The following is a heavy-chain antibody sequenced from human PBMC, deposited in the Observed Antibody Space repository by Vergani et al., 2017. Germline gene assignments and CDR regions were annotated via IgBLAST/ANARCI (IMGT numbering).Heavy chain of an antibody. CDR1: GGSISSSSYY. D-gene: IGHD2-2*01. J-gene: IGHJ4*02. CDR3: ARHPRRDCSSTSCYGDLDY. Sequence: QLQLQESGPGLVKPSETLSLTCTVSGGSISSSSYYWGWIRQPPGKGLEWIGSIYYSGSTYYNPSLKSRGTISVDTSKNQFALQLSAGTAADTAVYYCARHPRRDCSSTSCYGDLDYWGQGTLVTVSS. V-gene: IGHV4-39*01. CDR2: IYYSGST.